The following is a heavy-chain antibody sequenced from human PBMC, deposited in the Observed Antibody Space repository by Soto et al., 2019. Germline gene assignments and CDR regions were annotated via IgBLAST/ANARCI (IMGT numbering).Heavy chain of an antibody. Sequence: ASVKVSCKASGYTFTGYYMHWVRQAPGQGLEWMGWINPNSGGTNYAQKFQGWVTMTRDTSISTAYMELSRLRSDDTAVYYCARIAVAGHDSFDIWGQGTMVTVSS. J-gene: IGHJ3*02. CDR3: ARIAVAGHDSFDI. CDR1: GYTFTGYY. V-gene: IGHV1-2*04. D-gene: IGHD6-19*01. CDR2: INPNSGGT.